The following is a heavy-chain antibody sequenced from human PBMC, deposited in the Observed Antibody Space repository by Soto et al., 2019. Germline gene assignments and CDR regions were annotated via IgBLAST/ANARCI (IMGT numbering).Heavy chain of an antibody. CDR1: GYTFTVYY. CDR2: INPNSGGT. D-gene: IGHD6-6*01. Sequence: GASVKVSGKASGYTFTVYYMHWVRQAPLQGLEWMGWINPNSGGTNYAQKFQGWVTMTRDTSISTAYMELSRLRSDDTAVYYCARGSGSARPRDYYGMDVWGQGTTVTVSS. CDR3: ARGSGSARPRDYYGMDV. V-gene: IGHV1-2*04. J-gene: IGHJ6*02.